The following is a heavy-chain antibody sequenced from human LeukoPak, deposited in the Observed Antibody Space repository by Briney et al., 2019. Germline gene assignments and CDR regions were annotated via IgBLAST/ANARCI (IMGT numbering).Heavy chain of an antibody. CDR3: AKCRGRGVVVIAVYYFDY. J-gene: IGHJ4*02. D-gene: IGHD2-21*01. CDR1: GFTFSSYA. CDR2: ISGSGGST. V-gene: IGHV3-23*01. Sequence: GGSLRLSCAASGFTFSSYAMSWVRQAPGKGLERVSAISGSGGSTYYADSVKGRFTISRDNSKNTLYLQMNSLRAEDTAVYYCAKCRGRGVVVIAVYYFDYWGQGTLVTVSS.